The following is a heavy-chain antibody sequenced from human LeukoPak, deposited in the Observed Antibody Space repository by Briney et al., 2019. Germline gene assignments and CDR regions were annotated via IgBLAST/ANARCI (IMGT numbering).Heavy chain of an antibody. Sequence: ASVKVSCKASGYTFTAYYMHWVRQAPGQGLEWMGWINPNTGGTNYAQKFQGRVTMTRDTSITTAYMELSRLRSDDTAVYYCARGPYDRYTAMPYYFDYWGQGTLVTASS. CDR2: INPNTGGT. CDR1: GYTFTAYY. J-gene: IGHJ4*02. V-gene: IGHV1-2*02. CDR3: ARGPYDRYTAMPYYFDY. D-gene: IGHD2-2*01.